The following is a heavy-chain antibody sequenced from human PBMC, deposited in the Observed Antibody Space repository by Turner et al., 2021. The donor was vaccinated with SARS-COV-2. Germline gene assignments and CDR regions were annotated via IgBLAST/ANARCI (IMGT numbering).Heavy chain of an antibody. D-gene: IGHD6-13*01. CDR1: GFTVSSTY. V-gene: IGHV3-66*01. CDR3: ARDLEAAAGP. Sequence: EVQLVESGGGLVQPGGSLRLSCAASGFTVSSTYMSWVRQAPGKGLEWVSVIYSGGSTYYADSVKGRVTISRDNSKNTLYLQMNSLRAEDTAVYYCARDLEAAAGPWGQGTLVTVSS. J-gene: IGHJ4*02. CDR2: IYSGGST.